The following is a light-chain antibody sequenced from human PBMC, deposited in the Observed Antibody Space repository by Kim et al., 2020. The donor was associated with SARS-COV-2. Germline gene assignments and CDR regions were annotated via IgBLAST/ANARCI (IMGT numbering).Light chain of an antibody. CDR3: HQRSNWPLT. Sequence: EIVLTQSPATLSLSPGERATLSCRASQSVGSYLAWYQQTPGQAPRLLIYDASNRATGIPARFSGSGSGTDFILTISSLEPEDFAVYYCHQRSNWPLTFGGGTKVDIK. CDR2: DAS. J-gene: IGKJ4*01. V-gene: IGKV3-11*01. CDR1: QSVGSY.